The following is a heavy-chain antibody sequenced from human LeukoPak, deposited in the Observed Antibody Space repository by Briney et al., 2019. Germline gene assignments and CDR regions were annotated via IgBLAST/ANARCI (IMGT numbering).Heavy chain of an antibody. Sequence: GGSLRLSCAASGFTFINAWMAWVRQAPGKGLEWVSSISSSSIYIYYVDSVKGRFTISRDNAKNSLYLQMNSLSAEDTAVYYCARGASNSGSYYYWFDPWGQGTLVSVSS. CDR1: GFTFINAW. V-gene: IGHV3-21*01. J-gene: IGHJ5*02. CDR2: ISSSSIYI. CDR3: ARGASNSGSYYYWFDP. D-gene: IGHD1-26*01.